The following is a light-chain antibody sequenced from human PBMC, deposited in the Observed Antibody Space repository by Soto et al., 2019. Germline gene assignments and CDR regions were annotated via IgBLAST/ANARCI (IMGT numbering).Light chain of an antibody. CDR2: GAS. Sequence: IQMTHSPSSLSASVVDIFTISCRARKSIGNALGWYQKKPGHPPKVLIYGASNLQSGVPTRFSGSGSGTDFTLTISSLQPEDFATYYCQQSYSTPYTFGQGTRLEIK. CDR3: QQSYSTPYT. V-gene: IGKV1-39*01. CDR1: KSIGNA. J-gene: IGKJ5*01.